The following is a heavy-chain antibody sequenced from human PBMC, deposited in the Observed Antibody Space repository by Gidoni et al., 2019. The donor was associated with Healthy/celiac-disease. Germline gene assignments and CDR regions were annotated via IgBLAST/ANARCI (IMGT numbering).Heavy chain of an antibody. CDR3: AKGGRYQLLYYYYGMDV. CDR2: ISGSGGST. V-gene: IGHV3-23*01. J-gene: IGHJ6*02. CDR1: GFPFSSYA. D-gene: IGHD2-2*01. Sequence: EVQLLESGGGLVQPGGSLRLSCAASGFPFSSYAMSWVRQAPGKGLEGVSAISGSGGSTYYADSVKGRFTISRDNSKNTLYLQMNSLRAEDTAVYYCAKGGRYQLLYYYYGMDVWGQGTTVTVSS.